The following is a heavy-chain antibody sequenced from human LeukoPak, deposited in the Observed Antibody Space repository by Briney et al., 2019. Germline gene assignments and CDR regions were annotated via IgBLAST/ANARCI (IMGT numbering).Heavy chain of an antibody. Sequence: RASVKVSCKASGYTFTGYYMHWVRQAPGQGLEWMGWINPNSGGTNYAQKFQGRVTMTRDTSISTVYMELSSLRSEDTAVYYCADGRYDAFDIWGQGTMVTVSS. V-gene: IGHV1-2*02. D-gene: IGHD3-9*01. CDR2: INPNSGGT. CDR3: ADGRYDAFDI. J-gene: IGHJ3*02. CDR1: GYTFTGYY.